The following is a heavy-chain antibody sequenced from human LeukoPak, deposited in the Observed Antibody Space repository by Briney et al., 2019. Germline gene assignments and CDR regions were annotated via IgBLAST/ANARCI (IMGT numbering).Heavy chain of an antibody. CDR1: GASISSYY. CDR2: IYYSGSI. J-gene: IGHJ4*02. D-gene: IGHD3-22*01. Sequence: SETLSLICTVSGASISSYYWSWIRQPPGKGLEWIGDIYYSGSIKYNPSLKSRVTMSVDTSKNQFSLKLSSVTTADTAIYYCARENPSGYYNRPIDYWGQGTLVTVSS. V-gene: IGHV4-59*01. CDR3: ARENPSGYYNRPIDY.